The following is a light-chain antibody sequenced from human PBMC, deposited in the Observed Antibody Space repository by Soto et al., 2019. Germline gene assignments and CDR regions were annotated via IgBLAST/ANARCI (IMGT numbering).Light chain of an antibody. CDR3: QSYDSSLSGAV. Sequence: QSVLTQPPSVSGAPGQRVTIPCSGSSSNIGAGYDVHGYQQLPGTAPKLLIYGNSNRPSGVPDRFSGSKSGTSASLAITGLQAEDESHYYCQSYDSSLSGAVFGGGTQLTVL. CDR2: GNS. J-gene: IGLJ7*01. CDR1: SSNIGAGYD. V-gene: IGLV1-40*01.